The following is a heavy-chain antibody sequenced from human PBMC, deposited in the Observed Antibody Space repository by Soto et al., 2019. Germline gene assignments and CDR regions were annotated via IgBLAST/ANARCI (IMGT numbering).Heavy chain of an antibody. Sequence: SETLSLTCSVSGGSINSGRSSWNWIRQSPGKGLEWIAYIYYSGSTNYNPSLKSRVTISVDTSKNQFSLKLSSVTAADTAVYYCARITYYYDSSGYKVWGQGTLVTVSS. V-gene: IGHV4-61*01. CDR1: GGSINSGRSS. J-gene: IGHJ4*02. CDR3: ARITYYYDSSGYKV. D-gene: IGHD3-22*01. CDR2: IYYSGST.